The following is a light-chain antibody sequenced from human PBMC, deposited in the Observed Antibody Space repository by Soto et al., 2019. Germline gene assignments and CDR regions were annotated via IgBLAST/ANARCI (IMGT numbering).Light chain of an antibody. CDR3: SSYTSTSARV. CDR1: SSDVGGYNY. V-gene: IGLV2-14*01. CDR2: EVS. J-gene: IGLJ1*01. Sequence: QSVLTQPASVSGSPGQSITISCTGTSSDVGGYNYVSWYQQHPGKAPKLIISEVSNRPSGVSNRFSGSKSGNTASLTISGLQAEDEADYYCSSYTSTSARVFGTGTEVTVL.